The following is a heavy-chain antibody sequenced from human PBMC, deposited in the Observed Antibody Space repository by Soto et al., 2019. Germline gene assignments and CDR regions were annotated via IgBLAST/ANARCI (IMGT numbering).Heavy chain of an antibody. J-gene: IGHJ6*02. CDR1: GGSFSGYY. CDR3: ARGQGSSGWYFNYYYYGMDV. Sequence: SETLSLTCAVYGGSFSGYYWSWIRQPPGKGLEWIGEINHSGSTNYNPSLKSRVTISVDTSKNQFSLRLSSVTAADTAVYYCARGQGSSGWYFNYYYYGMDVWGQGTTVTVSS. V-gene: IGHV4-34*01. D-gene: IGHD6-19*01. CDR2: INHSGST.